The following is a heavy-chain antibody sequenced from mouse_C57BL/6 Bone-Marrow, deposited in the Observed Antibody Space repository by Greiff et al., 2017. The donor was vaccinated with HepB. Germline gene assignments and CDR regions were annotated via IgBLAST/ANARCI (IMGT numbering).Heavy chain of an antibody. CDR1: GFTFSDYG. Sequence: EVKLQESGGGLVQPGGSLKLSCAASGFTFSDYGMAWVRQAPRKGPEWVAFISNLAYSIYYADTLTGRFTISRENAKNTLYLEMSSLRSEDTAMYYCARLGRGWFAYWGQGTLVTVSA. CDR3: ARLGRGWFAY. CDR2: ISNLAYSI. D-gene: IGHD4-1*01. J-gene: IGHJ3*01. V-gene: IGHV5-15*01.